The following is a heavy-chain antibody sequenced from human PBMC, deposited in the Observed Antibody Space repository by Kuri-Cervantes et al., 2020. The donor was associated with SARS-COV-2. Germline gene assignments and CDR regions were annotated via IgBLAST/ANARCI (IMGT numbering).Heavy chain of an antibody. Sequence: GESLKISCEVSGFLFSASAMHWVRQAPGKGLEWVAVISYDGSNKYYADSVKGRFTISRDNSKNTLYLQMNSLRAEDTAVYYCAREILESRDYWGQGTLVTVSS. CDR2: ISYDGSNK. J-gene: IGHJ4*02. CDR1: GFLFSASA. V-gene: IGHV3-30-3*01. CDR3: AREILESRDY.